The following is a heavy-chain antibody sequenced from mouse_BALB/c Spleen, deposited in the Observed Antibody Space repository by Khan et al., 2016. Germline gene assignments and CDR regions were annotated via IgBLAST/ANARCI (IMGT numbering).Heavy chain of an antibody. D-gene: IGHD2-3*01. CDR1: GDSITSGY. CDR2: ISYSGST. CDR3: ASYDGYSFAY. J-gene: IGHJ3*01. V-gene: IGHV3-8*02. Sequence: EVQLVESGPSLVKPSQTLSLTCSVTGDSITSGYWNWIRKFPGNKLEYVGYISYSGSTYYNPSLKRRISITRDTSKSHYYLQLNSVTTEDTATYYCASYDGYSFAYWGQGTLVTVSA.